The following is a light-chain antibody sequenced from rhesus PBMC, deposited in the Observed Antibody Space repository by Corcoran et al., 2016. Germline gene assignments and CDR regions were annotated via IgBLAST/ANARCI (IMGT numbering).Light chain of an antibody. CDR3: LQHHSYPRT. V-gene: IGKV1-28*02. CDR2: DAS. CDR1: QGISSY. Sequence: DIQMTQSPSSLSASVGDTVTITCRASQGISSYLNWFQKKPGKAPKLLIFDASSLESWVPSRLSGSGSGTDFTLPINSLQPEDFATYFCLQHHSYPRTFGQGTKVEIK. J-gene: IGKJ1*01.